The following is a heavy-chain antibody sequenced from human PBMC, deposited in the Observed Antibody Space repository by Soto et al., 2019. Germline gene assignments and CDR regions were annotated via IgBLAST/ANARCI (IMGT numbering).Heavy chain of an antibody. J-gene: IGHJ4*02. V-gene: IGHV3-30*02. D-gene: IGHD1-26*01. CDR3: AKDGVGATTFFGFLDY. CDR1: ASIFKGHG. Sequence: QVQLVESGGGVVQPGGSLRLSCAASASIFKGHGMHWVRQAPGKGLEWVAIIRYDGSDENYGDSVKGRFTISRDNSKNMLYLQMNSLRADDTAVYYCAKDGVGATTFFGFLDYWGQGTLVTVSS. CDR2: IRYDGSDE.